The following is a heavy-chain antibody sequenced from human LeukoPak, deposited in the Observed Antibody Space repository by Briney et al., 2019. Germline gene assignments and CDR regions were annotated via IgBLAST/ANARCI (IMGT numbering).Heavy chain of an antibody. CDR3: VKDHWGFSGPLGYDILTGWNDY. D-gene: IGHD3-9*01. Sequence: GGSLRLSCSASGFTFSSYAMHWVRQAPGKGLEYVSAISSNGGSTYYADSVKGRFTISRDNSKNTLYLQMSSLRAEDTAVYYCVKDHWGFSGPLGYDILTGWNDYWGQGTLVTVSS. V-gene: IGHV3-64D*06. CDR2: ISSNGGST. CDR1: GFTFSSYA. J-gene: IGHJ4*02.